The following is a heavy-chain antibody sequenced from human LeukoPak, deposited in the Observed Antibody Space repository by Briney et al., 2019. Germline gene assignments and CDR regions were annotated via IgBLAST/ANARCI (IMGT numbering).Heavy chain of an antibody. Sequence: ASVKVSCKASGGTFSIYAISWVRQAPGQGLEWMGGIIPIFGTANYAQKFQGRVTITADESTSTAYMELSSLRSEDTAVYYCARLGGNTAMGYNWFDPWGQGTLVTVSS. CDR3: ARLGGNTAMGYNWFDP. J-gene: IGHJ5*02. CDR2: IIPIFGTA. V-gene: IGHV1-69*13. D-gene: IGHD5-18*01. CDR1: GGTFSIYA.